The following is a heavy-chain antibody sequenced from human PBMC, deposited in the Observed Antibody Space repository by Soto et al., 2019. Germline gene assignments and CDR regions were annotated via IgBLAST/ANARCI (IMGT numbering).Heavy chain of an antibody. V-gene: IGHV4-4*02. Sequence: SETLSLTCAVSSGSISSSNWWSWVRQPPGKGLEWIGEIYHSGSTNYNPSLKSRVTISVDKSKNQFSLKLSSVTAADTAVYYCARVAIFGVQSGYYYYMDVWGKGTTVTVSS. CDR2: IYHSGST. CDR3: ARVAIFGVQSGYYYYMDV. D-gene: IGHD3-3*01. J-gene: IGHJ6*03. CDR1: SGSISSSNW.